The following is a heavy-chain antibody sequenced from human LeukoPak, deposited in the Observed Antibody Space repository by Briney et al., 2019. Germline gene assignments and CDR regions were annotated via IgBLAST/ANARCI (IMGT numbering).Heavy chain of an antibody. Sequence: PGGSLRLSCVDSGFTFTNAWMSWVRQAPGKGLEWVSVIYSGGSTYYADSVKGRFTISRDNSKNTLHLQMNSLRAEDTAVYYCARSWSPWGQGTLVTVSS. J-gene: IGHJ5*02. CDR1: GFTFTNAW. V-gene: IGHV3-53*01. CDR2: IYSGGST. D-gene: IGHD3-3*01. CDR3: ARSWSP.